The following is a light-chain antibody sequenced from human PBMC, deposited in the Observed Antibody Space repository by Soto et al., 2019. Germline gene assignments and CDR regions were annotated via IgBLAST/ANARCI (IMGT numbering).Light chain of an antibody. CDR3: TSYVTSSIRYV. CDR1: SNDVGGDNY. CDR2: DVS. Sequence: QSVLTQPASVSGSPGQSITISCTGTSNDVGGDNYVSWYQQHPGKAPKLMIYDVSTRPSGVSNRFSGSKSGNTASLTISGLQAEDEADYYCTSYVTSSIRYVFGTGTKVTVL. J-gene: IGLJ1*01. V-gene: IGLV2-14*03.